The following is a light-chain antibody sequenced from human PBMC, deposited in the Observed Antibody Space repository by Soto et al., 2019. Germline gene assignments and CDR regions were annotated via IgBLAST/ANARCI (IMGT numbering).Light chain of an antibody. CDR1: QSISSW. CDR2: KAS. Sequence: DIQMTQSPSTLSASVGDRVTITCRASQSISSWLAWYQQKPGKAPKLLIYKASNLESGVPSRFSGSGSGTEFTLTISSLQPDDFATYYCQQYESYPLTFGGGTKV. CDR3: QQYESYPLT. V-gene: IGKV1-5*03. J-gene: IGKJ4*01.